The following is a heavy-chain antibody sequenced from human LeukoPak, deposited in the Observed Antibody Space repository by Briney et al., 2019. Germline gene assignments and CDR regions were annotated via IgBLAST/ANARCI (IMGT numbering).Heavy chain of an antibody. CDR1: GFTFSNYG. J-gene: IGHJ3*02. V-gene: IGHV3-33*01. CDR2: IWFDGIRK. Sequence: PGGSLRLSCAASGFTFSNYGMHWVRQVPGKGLEWVAAIWFDGIRKYYADSVKGRLTNSRDNSKNTLYLQMNSLRAEDTAVYYCARDLEDSSPFGAFDMWGQGTMVTVSS. D-gene: IGHD3-22*01. CDR3: ARDLEDSSPFGAFDM.